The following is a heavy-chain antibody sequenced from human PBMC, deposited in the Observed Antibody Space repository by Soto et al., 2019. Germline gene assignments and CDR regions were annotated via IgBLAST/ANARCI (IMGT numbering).Heavy chain of an antibody. CDR2: INHSGST. J-gene: IGHJ5*02. V-gene: IGHV4-34*01. CDR3: AKTSVPYCSGGSCYSSWFDP. D-gene: IGHD2-15*01. CDR1: GGSFSGYY. Sequence: QVQLQQWGAGLLKPSETLSLTCAVYGGSFSGYYWSWIRQPPGKGLEWIGEINHSGSTNYNPSLKSRVTISVDTSKNQFSLKLSSVTAADTAVYDCAKTSVPYCSGGSCYSSWFDPWGQGTLVTVSS.